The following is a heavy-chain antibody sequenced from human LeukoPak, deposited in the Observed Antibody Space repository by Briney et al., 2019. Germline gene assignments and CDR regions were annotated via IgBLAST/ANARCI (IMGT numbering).Heavy chain of an antibody. J-gene: IGHJ3*02. CDR2: INHSGST. D-gene: IGHD2-2*01. CDR1: GGSFSGYY. Sequence: SETLSLTCAVYGGSFSGYYWSWIRQPPGKGLEWIGEINHSGSTNYNPSLKSRVTISVDTSKNQFSLKLSSVTAADTAVYYCARGRDIVVVPAWYADDFDIWGQGTMVTVSS. V-gene: IGHV4-34*01. CDR3: ARGRDIVVVPAWYADDFDI.